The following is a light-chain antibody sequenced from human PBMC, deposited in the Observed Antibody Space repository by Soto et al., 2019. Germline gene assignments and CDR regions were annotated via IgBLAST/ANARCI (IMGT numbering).Light chain of an antibody. CDR2: WAS. CDR3: HQFYSTPYT. J-gene: IGKJ2*01. CDR1: QNILYSSNNNNY. Sequence: DIVMTQSPDSLAVSLGERATINCKSSQNILYSSNNNNYLAWYQQKPGQPPRLLIYWASTREVGVPDRFSGSGSGTDFTLTSSSLQAEDVSVYYCHQFYSTPYTFGRGTKLEIK. V-gene: IGKV4-1*01.